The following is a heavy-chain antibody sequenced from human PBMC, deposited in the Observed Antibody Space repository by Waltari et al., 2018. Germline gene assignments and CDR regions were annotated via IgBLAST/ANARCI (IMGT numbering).Heavy chain of an antibody. CDR1: GGSVRSDDL. J-gene: IGHJ6*02. CDR3: ARERVAATRGHYGMDV. V-gene: IGHV4-4*02. D-gene: IGHD2-15*01. Sequence: QLQLQESGPGLVKPSETLSLTCAVSGGSVRSDDLWSWVRQPPGKGLEWIGDIYHSGTTNYNPSLRSRVTISVDKSKNQFSLKLRSVTAADTAVYYCARERVAATRGHYGMDVWGQGTTVTVSS. CDR2: IYHSGTT.